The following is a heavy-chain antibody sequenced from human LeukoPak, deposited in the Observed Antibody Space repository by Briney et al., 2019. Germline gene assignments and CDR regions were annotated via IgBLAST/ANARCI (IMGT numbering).Heavy chain of an antibody. CDR3: SKGGPHTVTTYRWFDP. V-gene: IGHV4-34*01. J-gene: IGHJ5*02. Sequence: PSETLSLTCGVYGGSLIGYYWSWNRQPPGKGLEWIGEINHSGSTNYNPSLKSRVTISVDTSKRQFSLKLSSVTAADTAVYYCSKGGPHTVTTYRWFDPWGQGTLVTVSP. CDR2: INHSGST. D-gene: IGHD4-17*01. CDR1: GGSLIGYY.